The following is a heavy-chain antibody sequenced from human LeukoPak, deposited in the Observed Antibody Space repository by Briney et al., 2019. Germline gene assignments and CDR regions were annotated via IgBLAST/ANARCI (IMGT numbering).Heavy chain of an antibody. V-gene: IGHV4-39*07. J-gene: IGHJ4*02. CDR3: ARVTNYDGSGYYSYFDY. CDR1: GGSISSSSYY. Sequence: SETLSLTCTVSGGSISSSSYYWGWIRQPPGKGLEWIGSIYYSGGTYYNPSLKSRVTISVDTSKNQFSLKLTSVTAADTAVYYCARVTNYDGSGYYSYFDYWGQGTLVTVSS. CDR2: IYYSGGT. D-gene: IGHD3-22*01.